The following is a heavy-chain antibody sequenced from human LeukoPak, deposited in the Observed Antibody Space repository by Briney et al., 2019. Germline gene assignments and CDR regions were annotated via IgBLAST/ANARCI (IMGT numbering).Heavy chain of an antibody. Sequence: PSETLSLTCTVSGGSISSTFYYWSWIRQPPGKGLEWVGYMYHSGSTNYNPSLKTRVTISVDTSKNQFSLKLNSVTAADTAVYYCAREGGFSTDAFDIWGQGTMVTVSS. V-gene: IGHV4-61*01. CDR3: AREGGFSTDAFDI. D-gene: IGHD1-26*01. J-gene: IGHJ3*02. CDR1: GGSISSTFYY. CDR2: MYHSGST.